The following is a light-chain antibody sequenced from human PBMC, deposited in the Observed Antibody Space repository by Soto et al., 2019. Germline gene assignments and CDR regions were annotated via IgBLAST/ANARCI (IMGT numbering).Light chain of an antibody. CDR3: SSYTSSSTV. V-gene: IGLV2-14*01. J-gene: IGLJ2*01. CDR1: SSDVGGYNY. Sequence: QSVLTQPASVSGSPGQSITISCTGTSSDVGGYNYVSWYQQHPGKAPKLMIYDVSNRSSGVSNRFSGSKSGNTASLTISGLQAEDEADYYCSSYTSSSTVFGGGTQLTVL. CDR2: DVS.